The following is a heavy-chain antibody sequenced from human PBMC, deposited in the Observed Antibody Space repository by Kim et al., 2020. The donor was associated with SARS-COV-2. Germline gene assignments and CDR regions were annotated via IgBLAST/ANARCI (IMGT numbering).Heavy chain of an antibody. CDR3: ARSGGITIFGVIMGCHWYFDL. D-gene: IGHD3-3*01. CDR1: GGSISSYY. J-gene: IGHJ2*01. V-gene: IGHV4-59*01. Sequence: SETLSLTCTVSGGSISSYYWSWIRQPPGKGLEWIGYIYYSGSTNYNPSLKSRVTISVDTSKNQFSLKLSSVTAADTAVYYCARSGGITIFGVIMGCHWYFDLWGRGTLVTVSS. CDR2: IYYSGST.